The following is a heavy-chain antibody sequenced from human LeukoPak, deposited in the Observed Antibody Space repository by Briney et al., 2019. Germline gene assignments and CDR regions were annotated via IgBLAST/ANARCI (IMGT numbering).Heavy chain of an antibody. V-gene: IGHV4-59*01. D-gene: IGHD6-19*01. CDR1: AGSISSYY. Sequence: SETLSLTCTVSAGSISSYYWSWIRQPPGKGLEWIGYIYYSGSTNYNPSLERRVTISVDTSKDQFSLKLSSVTAADTAVYYCARDRSSGWYGAHDYWGRGTLVTVSS. CDR2: IYYSGST. CDR3: ARDRSSGWYGAHDY. J-gene: IGHJ4*02.